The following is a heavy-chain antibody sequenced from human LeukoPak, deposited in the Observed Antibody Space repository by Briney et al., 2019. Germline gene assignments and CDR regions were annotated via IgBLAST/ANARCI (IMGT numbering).Heavy chain of an antibody. CDR2: INPSSSTI. J-gene: IGHJ2*01. CDR1: GFTFSYYS. CDR3: ARGRVVTAIHVPYFDL. Sequence: GGSLRLSCAASGFTFSYYSMKWVRQAPGKGLEWVSYINPSSSTIYYADSVKGRFTISRDSAKNSLYLQMNSLRAEDTALYYCARGRVVTAIHVPYFDLWGRGTLVTVSS. V-gene: IGHV3-48*04. D-gene: IGHD2-21*02.